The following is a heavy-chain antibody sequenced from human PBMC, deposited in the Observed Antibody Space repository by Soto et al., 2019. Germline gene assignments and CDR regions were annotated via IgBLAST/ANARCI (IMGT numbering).Heavy chain of an antibody. J-gene: IGHJ5*02. Sequence: GAPVKVSCKGSWYTFTSYSMPLVRHPHEQRLEGMGWINADNGSKKYSQKSQDRVTITGDTSASTAYMELTSLRSEDRAVYYCASGGCGGGSCYSHWFDPGGKGTLVTV. D-gene: IGHD2-15*01. CDR3: ASGGCGGGSCYSHWFDP. CDR2: INADNGSK. CDR1: WYTFTSYS. V-gene: IGHV1-3*01.